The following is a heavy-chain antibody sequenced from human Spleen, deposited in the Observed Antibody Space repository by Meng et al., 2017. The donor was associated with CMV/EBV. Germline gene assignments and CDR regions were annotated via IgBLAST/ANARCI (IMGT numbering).Heavy chain of an antibody. V-gene: IGHV3-21*01. Sequence: GESLKISCAASGFTFSTSVLTWVRQAPGKGLEWVSSISSSNSDIYYVDSLKGRISISRDNAKNSLYLQMNSLRVEDTAVYYCAIVTRFTIFGMVSQSYYYAMDVWGPGTTVTVSS. J-gene: IGHJ6*02. CDR1: GFTFSTSV. CDR3: AIVTRFTIFGMVSQSYYYAMDV. D-gene: IGHD3-3*01. CDR2: ISSSNSDI.